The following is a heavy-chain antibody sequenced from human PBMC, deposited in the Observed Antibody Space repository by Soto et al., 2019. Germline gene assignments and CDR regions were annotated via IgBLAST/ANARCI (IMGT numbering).Heavy chain of an antibody. Sequence: EVQLLESGGGLVQPGGSLRLSCAASGFTFGSYAMSWVRQAPGKGLEWVSTINNSGGSTYYPDSVKGRFTISRDNSKNTLYLQMNRLRADDTAVYYCAKDPPQTGTTFDYWGQGTLVTVSS. V-gene: IGHV3-23*01. J-gene: IGHJ4*02. CDR3: AKDPPQTGTTFDY. D-gene: IGHD1-1*01. CDR2: INNSGGST. CDR1: GFTFGSYA.